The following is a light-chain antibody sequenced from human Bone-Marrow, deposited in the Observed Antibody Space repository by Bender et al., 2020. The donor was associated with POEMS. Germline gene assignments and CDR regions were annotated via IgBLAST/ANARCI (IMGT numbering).Light chain of an antibody. J-gene: IGLJ3*02. CDR1: KLGDKY. V-gene: IGLV3-1*01. CDR3: SSWDDSLSGWV. Sequence: SYELTQPPSVSVSPGQTASITCTGDKLGDKYAYWYQQKPGQSPLLIIYQDTKRPSGVPARFSGSKSGTSASLAISDIQSEDEGDYYCSSWDDSLSGWVFGGGTKLTVL. CDR2: QDT.